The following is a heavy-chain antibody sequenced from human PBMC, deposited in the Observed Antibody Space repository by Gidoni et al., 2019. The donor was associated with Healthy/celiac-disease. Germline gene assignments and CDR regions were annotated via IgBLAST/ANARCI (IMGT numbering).Heavy chain of an antibody. CDR2: INHSGST. D-gene: IGHD2-2*01. CDR3: ARVRGIVVVPAYYGMDV. J-gene: IGHJ6*02. Sequence: QVQLQQWGAGLLKPSETLSLTCAVYGGSFSGYYWSWIRQPPGKGLEWIGEINHSGSTNYNPSLKSRVTISVDTYKNQFSLKLSSVTAADTAVYYCARVRGIVVVPAYYGMDVWGQGTTVTVSS. V-gene: IGHV4-34*01. CDR1: GGSFSGYY.